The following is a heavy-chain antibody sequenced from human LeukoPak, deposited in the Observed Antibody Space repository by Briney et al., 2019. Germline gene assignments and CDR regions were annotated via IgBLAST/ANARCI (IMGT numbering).Heavy chain of an antibody. CDR2: ISSNGGST. CDR3: ARGSGTYYPLYFDY. V-gene: IGHV3-64*01. CDR1: GFTFSSYS. J-gene: IGHJ4*02. Sequence: GGSLRLSCAASGFTFSSYSMHWVRQAPGKGLEYVSAISSNGGSTYYANSVKGRFTISRDSSKNTLYLQMGSLRAEDMAVYYCARGSGTYYPLYFDYWGQGTLVTVSS. D-gene: IGHD1-26*01.